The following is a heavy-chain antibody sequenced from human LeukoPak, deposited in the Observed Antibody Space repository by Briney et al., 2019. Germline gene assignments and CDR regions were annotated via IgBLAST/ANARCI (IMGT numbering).Heavy chain of an antibody. J-gene: IGHJ4*02. Sequence: GASVKVSCKASGYTFTGYYMHWVRQAPGQGLEWMGWINPNSGGTNYAQKFQGRVTITRNTSISTAYMELSSLRSEDTAVCYCARPGSGSSSLDYWGQGTLVTVSS. CDR3: ARPGSGSSSLDY. CDR1: GYTFTGYY. D-gene: IGHD3-10*01. CDR2: INPNSGGT. V-gene: IGHV1-2*02.